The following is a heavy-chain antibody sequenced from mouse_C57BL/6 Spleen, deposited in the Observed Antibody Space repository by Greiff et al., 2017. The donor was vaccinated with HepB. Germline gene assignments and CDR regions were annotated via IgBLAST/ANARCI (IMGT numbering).Heavy chain of an antibody. Sequence: EVQRVESGGGLVQPGGSMKLSCAASGFTFSDAWMDWVRQSPEKGLEWVAEIRNKANNHATYYAESVKGRFTISRDDSKSSVYLQMNSLRAEDTGIYYCRGGYPYYFDYWGQGTTLTVSS. CDR2: IRNKANNHAT. J-gene: IGHJ2*01. D-gene: IGHD1-1*02. CDR1: GFTFSDAW. CDR3: RGGYPYYFDY. V-gene: IGHV6-6*01.